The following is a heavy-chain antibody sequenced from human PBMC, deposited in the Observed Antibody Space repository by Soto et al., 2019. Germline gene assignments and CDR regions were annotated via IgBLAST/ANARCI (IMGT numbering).Heavy chain of an antibody. J-gene: IGHJ6*02. CDR2: IWYDGSNK. D-gene: IGHD2-2*01. CDR3: ARGKYRERMDV. CDR1: GSTFSSYG. Sequence: GGSLRLSCAASGSTFSSYGMHWVRQAPGKGLEWVAVIWYDGSNKYYADSVKGRFTISRDNSKNTLYLQMNSLRAEDTAVYYCARGKYRERMDVWGQGTTVTVSS. V-gene: IGHV3-33*01.